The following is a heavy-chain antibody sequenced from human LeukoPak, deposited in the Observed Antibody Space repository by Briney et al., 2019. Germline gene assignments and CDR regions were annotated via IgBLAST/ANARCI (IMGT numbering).Heavy chain of an antibody. CDR3: ARESSYYDILTGYQDY. Sequence: GGSLRLSCAASGFTFSSYAMHWVRQAPGKGLEYVSAISSNGGSTYYANSVKGRFTISRGNSKNTLYLQMGSLRAEDMAVYYCARESSYYDILTGYQDYWGQGTLVTVSS. J-gene: IGHJ4*02. D-gene: IGHD3-9*01. V-gene: IGHV3-64*01. CDR1: GFTFSSYA. CDR2: ISSNGGST.